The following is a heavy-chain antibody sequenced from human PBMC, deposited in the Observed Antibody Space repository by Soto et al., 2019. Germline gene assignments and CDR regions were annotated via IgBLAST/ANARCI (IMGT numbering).Heavy chain of an antibody. CDR1: GYSFTSQW. D-gene: IGHD6-13*01. V-gene: IGHV5-51*01. CDR3: ARHRTAAAAFMDV. CDR2: IYPGDSDT. Sequence: GQSLKISCKGSGYSFTSQWIGWVRQMPGKGLEWMGIIYPGDSDTRYSPSFQGQVTISADKSISTAYLQWSSLKASDTAMYYCARHRTAAAAFMDVWGQGTTVTVSS. J-gene: IGHJ6*02.